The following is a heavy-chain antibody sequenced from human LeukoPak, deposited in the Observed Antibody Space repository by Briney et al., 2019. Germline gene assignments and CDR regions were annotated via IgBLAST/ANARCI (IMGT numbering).Heavy chain of an antibody. CDR3: AKNAGPSNGYFSYFDY. CDR2: IRYDGSNK. J-gene: IGHJ4*02. CDR1: GFTFSSYG. D-gene: IGHD6-19*01. V-gene: IGHV3-30*02. Sequence: GGSLRLSCAASGFTFSSYGMHWVRQAPGKGLEWVAFIRYDGSNKYYADSVKGRFTISRDNSKNTLYLQMNSLRAEDTAVYYCAKNAGPSNGYFSYFDYWGQGTLVTVSS.